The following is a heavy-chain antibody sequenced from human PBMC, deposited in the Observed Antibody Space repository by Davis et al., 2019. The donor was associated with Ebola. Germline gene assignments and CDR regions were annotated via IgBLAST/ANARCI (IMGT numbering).Heavy chain of an antibody. V-gene: IGHV4-4*02. CDR1: GGSISSSNW. CDR2: IYHSGST. J-gene: IGHJ6*02. Sequence: SETLSLTCAVSGGSISSSNWWSWVRQPPGKGLEWIGEIYHSGSTNYNPSLKSRVTISVDKSKNQFSLKLSSVTAADTAVYYCARVGGSYLRYGMDVWGQGTTVTVSS. D-gene: IGHD1-26*01. CDR3: ARVGGSYLRYGMDV.